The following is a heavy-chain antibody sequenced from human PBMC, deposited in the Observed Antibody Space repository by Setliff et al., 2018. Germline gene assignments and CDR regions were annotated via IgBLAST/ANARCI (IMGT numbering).Heavy chain of an antibody. V-gene: IGHV4-61*02. CDR2: VYSSVYSSGIT. D-gene: IGHD2-15*01. CDR3: ARAPLDYSSRAFDF. CDR1: GGSMSSGPNY. Sequence: SETLSLTCTVSGGSMSSGPNYWSWIRQPAGRGLEWVGRVYSSVYSSGITSYNPSLKSRVTISMDTSKNQFSLGLTSVTAADTAKYYCARAPLDYSSRAFDFWGQGTMVTVSS. J-gene: IGHJ3*01.